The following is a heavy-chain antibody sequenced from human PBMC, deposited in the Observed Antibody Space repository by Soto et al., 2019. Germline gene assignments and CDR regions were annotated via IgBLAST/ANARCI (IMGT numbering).Heavy chain of an antibody. D-gene: IGHD3-22*01. Sequence: GGSLRLSCAASGFTFSSYAMHWVRQAPGKGLEWVAVISYDGSNKYYADSVKGRFTISRDNSKNTLYLQMNSLRAEDTAVYYCATTPNYYDIHRPCAFDIWGQGTMVTVSS. CDR1: GFTFSSYA. J-gene: IGHJ3*02. CDR2: ISYDGSNK. CDR3: ATTPNYYDIHRPCAFDI. V-gene: IGHV3-30-3*01.